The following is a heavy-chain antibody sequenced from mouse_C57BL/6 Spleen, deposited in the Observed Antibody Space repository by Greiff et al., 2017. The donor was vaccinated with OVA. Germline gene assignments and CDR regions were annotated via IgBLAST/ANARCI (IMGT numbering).Heavy chain of an antibody. CDR1: GFTFSDYG. J-gene: IGHJ4*01. D-gene: IGHD1-1*01. Sequence: EVKLMESGGGLVKPGGSLKLSCAASGFTFSDYGMHWVRQAPEKGLEWVAYISSGSSTIYYADTVKGRFTISRDNAKNTLFLQMTSLRSEDSAMYYCASFYYGTDMAYWGKGPSVTVSS. CDR3: ASFYYGTDMAY. CDR2: ISSGSSTI. V-gene: IGHV5-17*01.